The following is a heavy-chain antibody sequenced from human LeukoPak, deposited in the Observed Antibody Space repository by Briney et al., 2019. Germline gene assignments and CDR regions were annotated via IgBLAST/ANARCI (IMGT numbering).Heavy chain of an antibody. CDR3: AKDYKSRYYYDSSGPLQGLDY. V-gene: IGHV4-59*12. J-gene: IGHJ4*02. D-gene: IGHD3-22*01. CDR1: GGSISSYY. CDR2: IYYSGST. Sequence: SETLSLTCTVSGGSISSYYWSWIRQPPGKGLEWIGYIYYSGSTNYNPSLKSRVTISVDTSKNQFSLKLSSVTAADTAVYYCAKDYKSRYYYDSSGPLQGLDYWGQGTLVTVSS.